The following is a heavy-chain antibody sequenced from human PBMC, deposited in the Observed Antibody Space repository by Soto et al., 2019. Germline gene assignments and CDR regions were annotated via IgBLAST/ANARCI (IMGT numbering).Heavy chain of an antibody. Sequence: SETLSLTCTVSGDSIHSGAFYWSWIRQHPGEGLEWIGYIYYSASTYYNPSLKSRVTISADTSKDQFSLNLSSVTAADTALYFCARGKFDSSGYYYDYWGQGSLVT. V-gene: IGHV4-31*03. CDR1: GDSIHSGAFY. CDR2: IYYSAST. J-gene: IGHJ4*02. D-gene: IGHD3-22*01. CDR3: ARGKFDSSGYYYDY.